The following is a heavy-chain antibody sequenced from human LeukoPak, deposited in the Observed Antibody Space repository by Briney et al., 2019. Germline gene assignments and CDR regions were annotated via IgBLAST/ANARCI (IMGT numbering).Heavy chain of an antibody. CDR3: AKDRGQSSGWYP. CDR1: GFTFNTYA. CDR2: ISGSGGST. Sequence: GGSLRLSCAASGFTFNTYAMTWVRQAPGKGLEWVSGISGSGGSTYYADSVKGRFTISRDNSKNTLYLQMNSLRAEDTAVYYCAKDRGQSSGWYPWGQGTLVTVSS. J-gene: IGHJ5*02. D-gene: IGHD6-19*01. V-gene: IGHV3-23*01.